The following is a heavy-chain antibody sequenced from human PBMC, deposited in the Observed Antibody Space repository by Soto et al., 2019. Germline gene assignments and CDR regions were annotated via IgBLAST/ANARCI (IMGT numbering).Heavy chain of an antibody. Sequence: QLQLQESGSGLVKPSQTLSLTCTVSGGSITSGGYSWTWIRQSPGKVLEWIGYTYQSGSASYNPSLKSRVTISVDRSTNQFSLNLTSVTAAATAVYYCARDYYGMDVWGQGTTVTVSS. V-gene: IGHV4-30-2*06. J-gene: IGHJ6*02. CDR3: ARDYYGMDV. CDR2: TYQSGSA. CDR1: GGSITSGGYS.